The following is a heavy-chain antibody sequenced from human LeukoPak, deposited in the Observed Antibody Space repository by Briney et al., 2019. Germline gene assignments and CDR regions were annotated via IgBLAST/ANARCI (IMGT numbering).Heavy chain of an antibody. CDR3: ATDLDGLEATKV. Sequence: GGSLRPSCAASGFTFSSYAMSWVRQAPGKGLEWVSAISGSGGSTYYADSVKGRFTISRDNSKNTLYLQMNSLRAEDTAVYYCATDLDGLEATKVWGQGTLVTVSS. CDR2: ISGSGGST. CDR1: GFTFSSYA. D-gene: IGHD1-26*01. J-gene: IGHJ4*02. V-gene: IGHV3-23*01.